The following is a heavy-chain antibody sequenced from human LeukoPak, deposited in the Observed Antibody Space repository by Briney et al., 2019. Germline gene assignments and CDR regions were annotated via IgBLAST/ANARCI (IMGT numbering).Heavy chain of an antibody. D-gene: IGHD3-3*01. CDR2: IYYSGST. J-gene: IGHJ6*03. Sequence: PSETLSLTCTVSGGSISSSSYYWGWIRQPPGKGLEWIGSIYYSGSTYYNPSLKSRVTISVDTSKNQFSLKLSSVTAADTAVYYCASRRITIFGVVKYYMDVWGKGTTVTVSS. CDR3: ASRRITIFGVVKYYMDV. V-gene: IGHV4-39*01. CDR1: GGSISSSSYY.